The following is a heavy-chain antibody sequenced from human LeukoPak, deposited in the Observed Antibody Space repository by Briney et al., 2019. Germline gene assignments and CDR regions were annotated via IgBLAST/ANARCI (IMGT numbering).Heavy chain of an antibody. V-gene: IGHV3-33*01. CDR3: ARGGRGSYYFDY. CDR1: GFTFSSYG. D-gene: IGHD1-26*01. Sequence: PGGSLRLSCAASGFTFSSYGMHWVRQAPGKGLEWVAVIWYDGSNKYYADSVKGRFTISRDNSKNTLYLQMNSLRAEDTAVYYCARGGRGSYYFDYWGQGTLVTVSS. J-gene: IGHJ4*02. CDR2: IWYDGSNK.